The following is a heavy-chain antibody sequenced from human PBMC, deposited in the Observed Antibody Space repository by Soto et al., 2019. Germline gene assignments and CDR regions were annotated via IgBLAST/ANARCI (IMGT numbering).Heavy chain of an antibody. V-gene: IGHV3-30*18. Sequence: QVQLVESGGGVVQPGGSLRLSCAASGFTFSSYGMHWVRQAPGKGLEWVAVISYDGSNKYYADSVKGRFNSSRDNSKNTLYLQINDLRAEDTAVYYVPKRPDCVVDYWGQGTLVTVSS. J-gene: IGHJ4*02. CDR1: GFTFSSYG. CDR3: PKRPDCVVDY. CDR2: ISYDGSNK. D-gene: IGHD2-21*02.